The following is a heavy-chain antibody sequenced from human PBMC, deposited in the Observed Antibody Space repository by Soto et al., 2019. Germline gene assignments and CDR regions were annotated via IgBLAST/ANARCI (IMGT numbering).Heavy chain of an antibody. V-gene: IGHV3-23*01. D-gene: IGHD1-26*01. CDR3: AKYSGSYPVYNGLSL. J-gene: IGHJ6*02. Sequence: EVQLLKSGGGLVQPGGSLRLSCAASGFPFSTSAMNWVRQAPGKGLEWVSIISASSDAAYYAESVKGRFASSRDNSKNTLYLQMNSLRAEDTAVYYCAKYSGSYPVYNGLSLWGQGTTVTVS. CDR1: GFPFSTSA. CDR2: ISASSDAA.